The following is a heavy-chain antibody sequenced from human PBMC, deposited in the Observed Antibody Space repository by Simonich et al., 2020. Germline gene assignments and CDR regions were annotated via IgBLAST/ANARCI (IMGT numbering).Heavy chain of an antibody. V-gene: IGHV3-74*01. D-gene: IGHD4-4*01. CDR2: INSDGSST. CDR3: ARDYSNYDAFDI. Sequence: EVQLVESWGGLVQPGGSLRLSCAASGFTFSSYWMHWVRQAPGKGLGWVSRINSDGSSTSYADSVKGRFTISRDNAKNTLYLQMNSLRAEDTAVYYCARDYSNYDAFDIWGQGTMVTVSS. J-gene: IGHJ3*02. CDR1: GFTFSSYW.